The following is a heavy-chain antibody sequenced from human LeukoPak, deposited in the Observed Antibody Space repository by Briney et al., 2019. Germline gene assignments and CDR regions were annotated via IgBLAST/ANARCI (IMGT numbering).Heavy chain of an antibody. Sequence: GGSLRLSCTASGFTFGDYAMSWVRQAPGKGLEWVGFIRSKAYGGTTEYAASVKGRFTISRDDSKSIAYLQMNSLKTEDTAVYYCTRRALTYCGGDCYYYFDYWGQGTLVTVSS. J-gene: IGHJ4*02. CDR3: TRRALTYCGGDCYYYFDY. V-gene: IGHV3-49*04. CDR2: IRSKAYGGTT. CDR1: GFTFGDYA. D-gene: IGHD2-21*02.